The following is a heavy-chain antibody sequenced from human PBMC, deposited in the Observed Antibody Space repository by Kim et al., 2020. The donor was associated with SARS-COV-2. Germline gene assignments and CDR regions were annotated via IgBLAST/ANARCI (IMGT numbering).Heavy chain of an antibody. J-gene: IGHJ6*02. V-gene: IGHV1-69*13. CDR2: IIPIFGTA. CDR1: GGTFSSYA. Sequence: SVKVSCKASGGTFSSYAISWVRQAPGQGLEWMGGIIPIFGTANYAQKFQGRVTITADESTSTAYMELSSLRSEDTAVYYCARDLGYSGSYREGYYYYYGMDVWGQGTTVTVSS. CDR3: ARDLGYSGSYREGYYYYYGMDV. D-gene: IGHD1-26*01.